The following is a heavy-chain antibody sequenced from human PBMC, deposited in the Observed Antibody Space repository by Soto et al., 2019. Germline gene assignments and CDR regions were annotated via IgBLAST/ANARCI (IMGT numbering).Heavy chain of an antibody. CDR2: IIPIFRTP. J-gene: IGHJ6*02. CDR1: GDTFDTFA. D-gene: IGHD1-1*01. CDR3: ATDKDRGQLGRNYYYGLDV. V-gene: IGHV1-69*12. Sequence: QVQLVQSGAEVLKPGSSVKLSCKASGDTFDTFAISWVRQAPGQGLEWMGGIIPIFRTPDYAQKFQGRGTITAELSTSTAYMELSSLRSEDTAVYYCATDKDRGQLGRNYYYGLDVWGQGTTVTVSS.